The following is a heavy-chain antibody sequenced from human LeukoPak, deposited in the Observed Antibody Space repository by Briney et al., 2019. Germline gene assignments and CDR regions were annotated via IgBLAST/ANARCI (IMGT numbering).Heavy chain of an antibody. CDR3: VCYGIAPPY. Sequence: GGSLRLSCAASGFTFSGYWMHWVRQAPGKGLVWVSRIDSDGSTTNYADSVKGRFTISRDNAKNTLYLQMNSLRVEDTAVYYCVCYGIAPPYWGQGTLVTVSS. J-gene: IGHJ4*02. V-gene: IGHV3-74*01. CDR1: GFTFSGYW. D-gene: IGHD2-8*01. CDR2: IDSDGSTT.